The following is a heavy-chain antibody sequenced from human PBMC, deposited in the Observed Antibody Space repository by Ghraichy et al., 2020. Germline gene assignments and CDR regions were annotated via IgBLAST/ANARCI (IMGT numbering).Heavy chain of an antibody. CDR2: ISGSGGST. D-gene: IGHD1-26*01. V-gene: IGHV3-23*01. J-gene: IGHJ6*02. Sequence: GGSLRLSCAASGFTFSSYAMSWVRQAPGKGLEWVSAISGSGGSTYYADSVKGRFTISRDNSKNTLYLQMNSLRAEDTAVYYCAGGAERRGSYYGGSGYYYGMDVWGQGTTVTVSS. CDR1: GFTFSSYA. CDR3: AGGAERRGSYYGGSGYYYGMDV.